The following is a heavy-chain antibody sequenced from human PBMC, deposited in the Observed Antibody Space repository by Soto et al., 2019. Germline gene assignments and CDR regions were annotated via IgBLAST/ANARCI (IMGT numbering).Heavy chain of an antibody. V-gene: IGHV4-34*01. CDR1: GGSFTDYY. D-gene: IGHD3-22*01. Sequence: SDTLSLTCAVYGGSFTDYYWSWIRQSPGRGLEWIGESNHVGSTNYNPSLKSRVTISVDTSKNQFSLSLSSVTAADTAVYYCARVGDTSGYFGNDYWGQGTPVTVSS. CDR3: ARVGDTSGYFGNDY. J-gene: IGHJ4*02. CDR2: SNHVGST.